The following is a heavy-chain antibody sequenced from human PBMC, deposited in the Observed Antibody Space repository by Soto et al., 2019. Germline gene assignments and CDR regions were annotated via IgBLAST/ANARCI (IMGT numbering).Heavy chain of an antibody. D-gene: IGHD5-18*01. Sequence: GGSLRLSCAASGFTFSSYDMHWVRQATGKGLEWVSAIGTAGDTYYPGSVKGRFTISRENAKNSLYLQMNSLRAEDTAVYYCARDGGWIQLWPHYYYYGMDVWGQGTTVTVSS. V-gene: IGHV3-13*01. J-gene: IGHJ6*02. CDR2: IGTAGDT. CDR3: ARDGGWIQLWPHYYYYGMDV. CDR1: GFTFSSYD.